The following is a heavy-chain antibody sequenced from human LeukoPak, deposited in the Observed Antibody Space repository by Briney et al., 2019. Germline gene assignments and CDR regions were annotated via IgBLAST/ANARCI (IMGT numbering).Heavy chain of an antibody. D-gene: IGHD4-23*01. CDR3: ARAPTVVSEKDL. Sequence: SVKVCCKASGGTFSSYAISWVRQAPGQGLEWMGGIIPIFGTANYAQKFQGRVTITADESTSTAYMELSSLRSEDTAVYYCARAPTVVSEKDLWGQGTLVTVSS. CDR2: IIPIFGTA. J-gene: IGHJ4*02. CDR1: GGTFSSYA. V-gene: IGHV1-69*13.